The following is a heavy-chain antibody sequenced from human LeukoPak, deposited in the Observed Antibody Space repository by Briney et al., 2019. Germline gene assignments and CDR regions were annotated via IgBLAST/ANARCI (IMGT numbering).Heavy chain of an antibody. V-gene: IGHV4-39*01. CDR2: IYYSGST. D-gene: IGHD2-2*01. Sequence: SETLSLTCTVSGGSISSSSYYWGWIRQPPGKGLEWIGSIYYSGSTYYNPSLKSRVTISVDTSKNQFSLKLSSVTAADTAVYYCARLCSSTSCAYKRTFDIWGQGTMATVSS. CDR3: ARLCSSTSCAYKRTFDI. CDR1: GGSISSSSYY. J-gene: IGHJ3*02.